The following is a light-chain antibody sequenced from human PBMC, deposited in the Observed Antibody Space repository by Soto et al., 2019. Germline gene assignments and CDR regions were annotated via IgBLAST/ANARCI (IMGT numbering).Light chain of an antibody. V-gene: IGKV1-5*03. Sequence: DIQMTQSPSTLSASVGDRVTLTCRASQSVSSWLAWYQQKPGKAPKLLIYKASSLESGVPSRFSGSGSGTEFTLTISSLQPDDSATYYCQQYSTSSETFGQGTKVEIK. J-gene: IGKJ1*01. CDR1: QSVSSW. CDR2: KAS. CDR3: QQYSTSSET.